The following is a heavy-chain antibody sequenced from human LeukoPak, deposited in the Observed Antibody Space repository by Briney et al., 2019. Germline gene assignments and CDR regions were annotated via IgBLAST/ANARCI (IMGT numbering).Heavy chain of an antibody. CDR3: ARVRTGSRDAFDI. CDR1: GYTFTGYY. V-gene: IGHV1-2*02. J-gene: IGHJ3*02. Sequence: ASVKVSCKASGYTFTGYYMHWVRQAPGQGLEWMGWINPNSGGTNYAQKFQGRVTMTRDTSISTAYMELSRLRSDDTAVYYCARVRTGSRDAFDIWGQGTMVTVSS. CDR2: INPNSGGT. D-gene: IGHD1-26*01.